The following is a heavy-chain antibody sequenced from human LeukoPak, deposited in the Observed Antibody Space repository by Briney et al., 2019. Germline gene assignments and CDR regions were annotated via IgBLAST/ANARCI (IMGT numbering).Heavy chain of an antibody. Sequence: ASVKVSCKASGYTFTGYYMHWVRQAPGQGLEWMGWINPNSGGTNYAQKFQGRVTMTRDTSISTAYMELSRLRSDDTAVYYCARDPTKYYYDSSAPDAFGIWGQGTMVTVSS. V-gene: IGHV1-2*02. CDR1: GYTFTGYY. D-gene: IGHD3-22*01. CDR3: ARDPTKYYYDSSAPDAFGI. CDR2: INPNSGGT. J-gene: IGHJ3*02.